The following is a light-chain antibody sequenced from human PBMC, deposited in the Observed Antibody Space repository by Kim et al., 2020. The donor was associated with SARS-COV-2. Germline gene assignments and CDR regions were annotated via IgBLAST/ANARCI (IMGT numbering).Light chain of an antibody. CDR1: KLADKY. Sequence: VSPGQTAIITCSGDKLADKYACWYQQKPGQSPVLVIYQDSKRPSGIPERFSGSNSGNTATLTISGTQAMDEADYYCQAWDSSTAVFGGGTQLTVL. CDR3: QAWDSSTAV. CDR2: QDS. V-gene: IGLV3-1*01. J-gene: IGLJ3*02.